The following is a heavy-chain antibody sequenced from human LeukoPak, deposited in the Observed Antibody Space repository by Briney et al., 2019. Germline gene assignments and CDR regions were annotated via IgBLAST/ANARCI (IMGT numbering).Heavy chain of an antibody. CDR3: AREFY. CDR2: IKEDGSEK. Sequence: GGSLRLSCAASGFTFSSHWMSWVRQAPGKGLEWVANIKEDGSEKYYVDSVKGRFTISRDQAKKPMELQMKSLRVEDAAVYYCAREFYWGQGSLVTVSS. CDR1: GFTFSSHW. J-gene: IGHJ4*02. V-gene: IGHV3-7*04.